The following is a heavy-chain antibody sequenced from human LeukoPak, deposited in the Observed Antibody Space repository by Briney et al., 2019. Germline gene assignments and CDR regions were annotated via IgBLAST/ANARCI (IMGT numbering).Heavy chain of an antibody. J-gene: IGHJ4*02. CDR1: RFTFSDYY. CDR2: IGTTDTHT. Sequence: PGGSLRLSCVASRFTFSDYYMSWIRQAPGKGLEWISYIGTTDTHTYYADSVKGRFTISRDNAKNSLYLQMNSLTADDTAIYYCARDGRLDYRGQGTLVTVSS. V-gene: IGHV3-11*01. CDR3: ARDGRLDY.